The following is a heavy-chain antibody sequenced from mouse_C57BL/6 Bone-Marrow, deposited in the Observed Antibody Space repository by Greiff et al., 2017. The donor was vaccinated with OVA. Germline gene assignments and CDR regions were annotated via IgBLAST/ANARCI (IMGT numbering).Heavy chain of an antibody. Sequence: EVQLVESGGDLVKPGGSLKLSCAASGFTFSSYGMSWVRQTPDKRLEWVATISSGGSYTYYPDSVKGRFTISRDNAKNTLYLQMSSLKSEDTAMYYCARLLRDYWGQGTTLTVSS. V-gene: IGHV5-6*01. CDR3: ARLLRDY. CDR1: GFTFSSYG. D-gene: IGHD1-1*01. J-gene: IGHJ2*01. CDR2: ISSGGSYT.